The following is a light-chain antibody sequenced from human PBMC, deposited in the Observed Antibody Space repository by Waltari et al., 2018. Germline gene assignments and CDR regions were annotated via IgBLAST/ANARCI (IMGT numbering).Light chain of an antibody. CDR1: QSISSW. Sequence: DIQMTQSTSSVSASVGDRVTITCRASQSISSWLAWYQQKPGKAPNLLIYGASNLQSGVPSRFSGSGSGTDFTLTISSLQPEDFATYYCQQANSFPLFGGGTKVEIK. CDR2: GAS. J-gene: IGKJ4*01. CDR3: QQANSFPL. V-gene: IGKV1-12*01.